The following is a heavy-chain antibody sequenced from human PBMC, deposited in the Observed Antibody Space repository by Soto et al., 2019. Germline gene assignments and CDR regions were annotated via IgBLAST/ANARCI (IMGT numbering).Heavy chain of an antibody. CDR3: ARVYTTSWYVGHDAFDL. CDR1: GFTFGTYW. CDR2: IKQDGTLT. D-gene: IGHD6-13*01. Sequence: GGSLRLSCVASGFTFGTYWMSWVRQAPGQGLEWVANIKQDGTLTDYVDSVKGRFTISGDNAKNSLYLQMNTLRANDTAVYYCARVYTTSWYVGHDAFDLWGPGTVVTVSS. J-gene: IGHJ3*01. V-gene: IGHV3-7*04.